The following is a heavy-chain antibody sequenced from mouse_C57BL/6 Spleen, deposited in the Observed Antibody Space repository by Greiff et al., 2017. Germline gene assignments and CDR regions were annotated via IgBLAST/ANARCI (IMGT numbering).Heavy chain of an antibody. D-gene: IGHD2-2*01. V-gene: IGHV1-63*01. Sequence: QVHVKQSGAELVRPGTSVKMSCKASGYTFTNYWIGWAKQRPGHGLEWIGDIYPGGGYTNYNEKFKGKATLTADKSSSTAYMQFSSLTSEDSAIYYCARGRGYDGPWYFDVWGTGTTVTVSS. J-gene: IGHJ1*03. CDR2: IYPGGGYT. CDR3: ARGRGYDGPWYFDV. CDR1: GYTFTNYW.